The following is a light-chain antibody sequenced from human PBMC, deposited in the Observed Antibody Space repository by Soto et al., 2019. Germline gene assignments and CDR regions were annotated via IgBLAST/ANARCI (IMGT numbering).Light chain of an antibody. J-gene: IGKJ1*01. Sequence: DIVLTQTPLSSPVTLGQPASISCRSSQILVYSDGNTYLSWLQQRPGQPPRLLRYQVSKRSSGVPDRFSGSGAGADFTLKISRVEAEDVGVYYFVKFSQFPRKFGQGTKVAIK. CDR2: QVS. CDR1: QILVYSDGNTY. V-gene: IGKV2-24*01. CDR3: VKFSQFPRK.